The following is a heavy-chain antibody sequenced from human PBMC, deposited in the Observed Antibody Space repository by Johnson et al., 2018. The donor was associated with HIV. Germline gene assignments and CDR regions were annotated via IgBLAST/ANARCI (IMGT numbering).Heavy chain of an antibody. V-gene: IGHV3-11*04. CDR3: ARDVGYNWNDEAAFDI. Sequence: VQLVESGGGLVKPGGSLRLSCAASGFTFSNAWMSWVRQAPGKGLEWVSYISSSGSTIYYADSVKGRLTIARDNAKNSLYLQMNSLRAEDTAVYYCARDVGYNWNDEAAFDIWGQGTMVTVSS. J-gene: IGHJ3*02. D-gene: IGHD1-20*01. CDR1: GFTFSNAW. CDR2: ISSSGSTI.